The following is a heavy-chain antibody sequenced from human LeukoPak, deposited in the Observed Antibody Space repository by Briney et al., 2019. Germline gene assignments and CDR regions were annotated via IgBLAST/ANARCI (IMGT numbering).Heavy chain of an antibody. CDR1: GFTFSSYE. D-gene: IGHD3-9*01. Sequence: GGSLRLSCAASGFTFSSYEMNWVRQAPGKGLEWVSYISSSGSTIYYADSVKGRFTISRDNAKNSLYLQMNSLRAEDTAVYYCAREAPLYYDILTGYSFDPWGQGTLVTVSS. CDR2: ISSSGSTI. V-gene: IGHV3-48*03. J-gene: IGHJ5*02. CDR3: AREAPLYYDILTGYSFDP.